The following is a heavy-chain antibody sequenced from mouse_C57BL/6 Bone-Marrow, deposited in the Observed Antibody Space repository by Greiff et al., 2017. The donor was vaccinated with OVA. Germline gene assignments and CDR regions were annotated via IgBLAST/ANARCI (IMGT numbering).Heavy chain of an antibody. CDR1: GFTFSSYA. Sequence: EVQRVESGGGLVKPGGSLKLSCAASGFTFSSYAMSWVRQTPEKRLEWVATISDGGSYTYYPDNVKGRFPSSRDKAKNNRYLQMSHLKSEDTAMYYCAREEGDSSGYVPWGQGTLVTVSA. D-gene: IGHD3-2*02. V-gene: IGHV5-4*01. CDR3: AREEGDSSGYVP. J-gene: IGHJ3*01. CDR2: ISDGGSYT.